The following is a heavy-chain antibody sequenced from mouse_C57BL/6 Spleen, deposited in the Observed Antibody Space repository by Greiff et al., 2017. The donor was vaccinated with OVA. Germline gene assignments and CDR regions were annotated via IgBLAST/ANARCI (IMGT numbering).Heavy chain of an antibody. CDR1: GYAFTNYL. V-gene: IGHV1-54*01. CDR3: ARVGPYYAMDY. J-gene: IGHJ4*01. Sequence: VKLQESGAELVRPGTSVKVSCKASGYAFTNYLIEWVKQRPGQGLEWIGVINPGSGGTNYNEKFKGKATLTADKSSSTAYMQLSSLTSEDSAVYFCARVGPYYAMDYWGQGTSVTVSS. CDR2: INPGSGGT.